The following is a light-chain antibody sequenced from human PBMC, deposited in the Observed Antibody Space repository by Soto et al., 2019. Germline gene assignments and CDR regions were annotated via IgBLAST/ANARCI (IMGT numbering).Light chain of an antibody. CDR1: QTVRNNY. J-gene: IGKJ5*01. Sequence: EFVLTQSPGTLSLSPGEGATLSCRASQTVRNNYLAWYQQKPGQAPRLLIYDASSRATGIPDRFSGGGSGTDFTLTISSLEPEDFALYYCQQRDNWPQTFGQGTRLEIK. CDR3: QQRDNWPQT. V-gene: IGKV3D-20*02. CDR2: DAS.